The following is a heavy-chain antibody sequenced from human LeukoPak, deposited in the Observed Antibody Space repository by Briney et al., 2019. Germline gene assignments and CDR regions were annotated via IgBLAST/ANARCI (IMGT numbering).Heavy chain of an antibody. CDR2: IWYDGSNK. Sequence: GGSLRLSCAASGFTFSSYGMHWVRQAPGKGLEWVAVIWYDGSNKYYADSVKGRFAISRDNSKNTLYLQMNSLRAEDTAVYYCGKEFRSAAAGPRLDYWGQGTLVPGPS. J-gene: IGHJ4*02. CDR3: GKEFRSAAAGPRLDY. CDR1: GFTFSSYG. V-gene: IGHV3-33*06. D-gene: IGHD6-13*01.